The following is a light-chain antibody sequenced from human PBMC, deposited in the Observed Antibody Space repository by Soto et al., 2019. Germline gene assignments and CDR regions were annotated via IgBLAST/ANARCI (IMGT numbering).Light chain of an antibody. CDR1: HSVSSSY. CDR3: QQYGSSSWT. V-gene: IGKV3-20*01. Sequence: EMGLTQSPGTLSLSPGERATLSCRASHSVSSSYLAWYQQKPGQAPRLLIYGASSRATGIPDRFSGSGSGTDFTLTISRLEPEDFAVYYCQQYGSSSWTFGQGTKVDI. CDR2: GAS. J-gene: IGKJ1*01.